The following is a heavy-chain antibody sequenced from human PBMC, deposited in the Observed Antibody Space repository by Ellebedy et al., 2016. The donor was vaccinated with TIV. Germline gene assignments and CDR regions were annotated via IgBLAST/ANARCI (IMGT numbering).Heavy chain of an antibody. CDR2: INPSGGYT. Sequence: AASVKVSCKASGYTFTSYYMYWVRQAPGQGLEWMGTINPSGGYTTYAQKTQGRVTMTRDQSRSTVYMELNSLRSEDTAGYYEERGGGHNWNDAYHFDYWGQGTPVTVSS. CDR1: GYTFTSYY. D-gene: IGHD1-20*01. J-gene: IGHJ4*02. CDR3: ERGGGHNWNDAYHFDY. V-gene: IGHV1-46*01.